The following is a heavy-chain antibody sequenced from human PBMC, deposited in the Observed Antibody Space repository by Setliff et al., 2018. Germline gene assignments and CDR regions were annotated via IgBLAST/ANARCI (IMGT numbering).Heavy chain of an antibody. J-gene: IGHJ4*02. CDR1: GFTVSSNY. CDR2: IYSGGST. D-gene: IGHD3-3*01. Sequence: PGGSLRLSCAASGFTVSSNYMSWVRQAPGKGLEWVSVIYSGGSTYYADSVKGRFTISRDDSKNTLYLQMNSLKTEDTAVYYCTTDHFTIFGVVIILGVAGYWGQGTLVTVSS. CDR3: TTDHFTIFGVVIILGVAGY. V-gene: IGHV3-66*01.